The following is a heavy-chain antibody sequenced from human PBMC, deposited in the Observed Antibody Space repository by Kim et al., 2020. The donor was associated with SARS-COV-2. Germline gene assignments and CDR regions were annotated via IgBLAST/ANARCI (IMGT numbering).Heavy chain of an antibody. CDR3: ARQGGRGSGWN. D-gene: IGHD6-19*01. CDR2: IYYSGST. CDR1: GGSISSSSYY. Sequence: SETLSLTCTVSGGSISSSSYYWGWIRQPPGKGLEWIGSIYYSGSTYYNPSLKSRVTISVDTSKNQFSLKLSSVTAADTAVYYCARQGGRGSGWNWGQGTL. V-gene: IGHV4-39*01. J-gene: IGHJ4*02.